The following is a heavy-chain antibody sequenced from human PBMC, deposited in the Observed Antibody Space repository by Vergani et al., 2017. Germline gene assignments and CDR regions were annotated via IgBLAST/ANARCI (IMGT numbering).Heavy chain of an antibody. CDR2: IKQDGSEK. V-gene: IGHV3-7*01. D-gene: IGHD1-26*01. CDR3: AREEGATLLDAFDI. Sequence: EVQLVESGGGLVQPGGSLRLSCAASGFTFSSYWMSWVRQAPGKGLEWVANIKQDGSEKYYVDSVKGRFTISRDNAKNSLYLQMNSLRAEDTAVYYCAREEGATLLDAFDIWGQGTMVTVSS. CDR1: GFTFSSYW. J-gene: IGHJ3*02.